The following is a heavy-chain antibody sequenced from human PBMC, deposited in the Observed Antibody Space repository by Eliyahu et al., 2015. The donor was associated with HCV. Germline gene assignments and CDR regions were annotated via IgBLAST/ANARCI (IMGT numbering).Heavy chain of an antibody. CDR1: GGPIXSSTW. CDR2: IYHSGST. Sequence: QVQLQESGPGLVKPSGTLSLTCAVSGGPIXSSTWWSWVRQPPGKGLEWIWEIYHSGSTNYNPSLKSRVTISVDKSKNQFSLKLSSVTAADTAVYYCARDRPDYDILTGYGLGGYGGMDVWGQGTTVTVSS. J-gene: IGHJ6*02. CDR3: ARDRPDYDILTGYGLGGYGGMDV. V-gene: IGHV4-4*02. D-gene: IGHD3-9*01.